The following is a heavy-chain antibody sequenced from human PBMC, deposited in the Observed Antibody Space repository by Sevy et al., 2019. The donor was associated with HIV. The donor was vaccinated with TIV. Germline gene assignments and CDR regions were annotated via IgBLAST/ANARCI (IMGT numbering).Heavy chain of an antibody. Sequence: SETLSLTCTVSGASMRSSHYWGWIHQPPGKGLEWIGSIYNGGETFYTPSPKTRVTISIDTSKSHFSLKLTSVTATDTAVYYSARLPQWLGPSFDSWGQGNLVTVSS. CDR2: IYNGGET. CDR3: ARLPQWLGPSFDS. J-gene: IGHJ4*02. V-gene: IGHV4-39*02. CDR1: GASMRSSHY. D-gene: IGHD6-19*01.